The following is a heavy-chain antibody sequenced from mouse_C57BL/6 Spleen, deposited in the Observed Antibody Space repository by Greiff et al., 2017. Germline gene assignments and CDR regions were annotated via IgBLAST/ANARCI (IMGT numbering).Heavy chain of an antibody. J-gene: IGHJ2*01. V-gene: IGHV1-64*01. D-gene: IGHD2-4*01. CDR2: IHPNSGST. Sequence: QVQLKQPGAELVKPGASVKLSCKASGYTFTSYWMHWVKQRPGQGLEWIGMIHPNSGSTNYNEKFKSKATLTVDKSSSTAYMQLSSLTSEDSAVYYCAYDYEMYYFDYWGQGTTLTVSS. CDR3: AYDYEMYYFDY. CDR1: GYTFTSYW.